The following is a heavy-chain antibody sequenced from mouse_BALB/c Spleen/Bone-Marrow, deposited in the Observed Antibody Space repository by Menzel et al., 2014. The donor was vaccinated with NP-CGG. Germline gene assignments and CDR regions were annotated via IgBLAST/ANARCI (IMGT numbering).Heavy chain of an antibody. D-gene: IGHD1-1*01. CDR3: ARSSSPYYYAMDY. J-gene: IGHJ4*01. CDR2: IWAGGST. Sequence: VQLQQSGPGLVAPSQSLSITCTVSGFSLISYGVHWVRQPPGKGLEWLGVIWAGGSTNYNSALMSRLSISKDNSKSQVFLKMNSLQTDDTAMYYCARSSSPYYYAMDYWGQETSVTVSS. V-gene: IGHV2-9*02. CDR1: GFSLISYG.